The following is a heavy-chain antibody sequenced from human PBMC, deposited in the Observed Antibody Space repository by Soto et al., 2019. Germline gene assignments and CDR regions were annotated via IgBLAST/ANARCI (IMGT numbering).Heavy chain of an antibody. V-gene: IGHV4-59*01. J-gene: IGHJ4*02. Sequence: TSETLSLTCRVSGGSISSYSWSWIRQPPGKGLEWIGYFYHSGNTNYNPSLKSRVTMSVDTSKKQFSLKLSSLTAADTAMYYCARGTSSWNYFDRWGQGTLVTVSS. CDR3: ARGTSSWNYFDR. CDR1: GGSISSYS. CDR2: FYHSGNT. D-gene: IGHD6-13*01.